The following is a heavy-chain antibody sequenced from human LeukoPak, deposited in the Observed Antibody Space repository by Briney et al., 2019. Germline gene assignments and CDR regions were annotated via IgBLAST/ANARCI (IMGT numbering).Heavy chain of an antibody. CDR3: ARDGDGYPSGNWFDP. Sequence: SVKVSCKASGGTFSSYAISWVRQAPGQGLEWMGRVIPIFGIANYAQKFQGRVTITADKSTSTAYMELSGLRSEDTAVYYCARDGDGYPSGNWFDPWGQGTLVTVSS. D-gene: IGHD5-24*01. J-gene: IGHJ5*02. CDR2: VIPIFGIA. V-gene: IGHV1-69*04. CDR1: GGTFSSYA.